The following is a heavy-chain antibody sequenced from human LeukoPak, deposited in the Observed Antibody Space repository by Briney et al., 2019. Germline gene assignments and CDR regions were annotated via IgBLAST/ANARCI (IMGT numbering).Heavy chain of an antibody. Sequence: GESLKISCKGSGYSFTSYWIGWVRQMPGKGLEWMGIIYPGDSDTRYSPSFQGQVTISADKSISTAYLQWSSLKASDTAMYYCAKSRRAQYSSSSCLGLSDPFDPWGQGTLVTVSS. CDR1: GYSFTSYW. V-gene: IGHV5-51*01. J-gene: IGHJ5*02. CDR3: AKSRRAQYSSSSCLGLSDPFDP. CDR2: IYPGDSDT. D-gene: IGHD6-6*01.